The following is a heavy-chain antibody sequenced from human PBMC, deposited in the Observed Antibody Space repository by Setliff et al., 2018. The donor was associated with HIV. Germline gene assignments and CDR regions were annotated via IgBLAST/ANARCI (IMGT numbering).Heavy chain of an antibody. CDR3: ARAVVPTYYDVLTGYVYYMDV. CDR1: GGTFRSHE. J-gene: IGHJ6*03. CDR2: IIPIFGTT. D-gene: IGHD3-9*01. V-gene: IGHV1-69*13. Sequence: ASVKVSCKASGGTFRSHEISWVRQAPGQGLEWMGGIIPIFGTTNYAQMFQGRVTMTADESTSTAYMELSSLRSEDTAVYYCARAVVPTYYDVLTGYVYYMDVWGKGTTVTVSS.